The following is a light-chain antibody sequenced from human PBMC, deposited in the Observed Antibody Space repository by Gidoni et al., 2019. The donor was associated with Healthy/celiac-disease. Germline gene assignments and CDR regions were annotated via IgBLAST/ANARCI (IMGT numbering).Light chain of an antibody. V-gene: IGKV1-39*01. Sequence: DIQMTQSPSSLSASVGDRVTITCRASQSISSYLNWYQQKPGKAPKLLIYAASSLQSGVTSRFSGSGSGTDFTLTISSLQPEDFATYYCQQSGSFGQXNKLEIK. CDR3: QQSGS. J-gene: IGKJ2*03. CDR2: AAS. CDR1: QSISSY.